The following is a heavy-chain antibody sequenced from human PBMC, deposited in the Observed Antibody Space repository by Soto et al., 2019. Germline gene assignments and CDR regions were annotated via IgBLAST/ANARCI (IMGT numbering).Heavy chain of an antibody. Sequence: PSETLSLTCTVSGGSISSSSYYWGWIRQPPGKGLEWIGSIYYSGSTYYNPSLKSRVTISVDTSKNQFSLKLSSVTAADTAVYYCARQYYDILTGPWAFDIWGQGTIVTVSS. V-gene: IGHV4-39*01. CDR1: GGSISSSSYY. D-gene: IGHD3-9*01. CDR2: IYYSGST. CDR3: ARQYYDILTGPWAFDI. J-gene: IGHJ3*02.